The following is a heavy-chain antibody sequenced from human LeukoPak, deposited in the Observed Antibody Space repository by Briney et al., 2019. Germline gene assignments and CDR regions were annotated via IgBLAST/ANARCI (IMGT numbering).Heavy chain of an antibody. CDR2: INPNSGGT. D-gene: IGHD4-17*01. J-gene: IGHJ5*02. Sequence: ASVKVSCKASGYTFTGYYMHWVRQAPGQGLEWMGWINPNSGGTNYAQKFQGRVTMTRDTSISTAYMELSRLRSDDTAVYYCARARGDYDDWFDPWGQGPRSPSPQ. CDR1: GYTFTGYY. V-gene: IGHV1-2*02. CDR3: ARARGDYDDWFDP.